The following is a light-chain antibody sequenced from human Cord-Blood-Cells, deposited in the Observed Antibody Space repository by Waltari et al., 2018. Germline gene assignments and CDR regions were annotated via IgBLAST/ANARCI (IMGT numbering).Light chain of an antibody. Sequence: QSALTQPASVSGSPGQSITISCTGTSSDVGSYNLVPWYQQHPGKAPKLMIYEGSKRPSGVSNRFSGSKSGNTASLTISGLQAEDEADYYCCSYAGSSTFVNWVFGGGTKLTVL. CDR3: CSYAGSSTFVNWV. J-gene: IGLJ3*02. CDR2: EGS. CDR1: SSDVGSYNL. V-gene: IGLV2-23*03.